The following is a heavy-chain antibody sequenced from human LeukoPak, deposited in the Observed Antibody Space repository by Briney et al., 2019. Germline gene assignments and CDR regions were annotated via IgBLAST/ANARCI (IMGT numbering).Heavy chain of an antibody. CDR3: ASGSGSYRTPYYYMDV. CDR1: GFTVSSNY. D-gene: IGHD3-10*01. V-gene: IGHV3-53*01. J-gene: IGHJ6*03. Sequence: PGGSLRLSRAASGFTVSSNYMSWVRQAPGKGLEWVSIIYSGGSTNYADSVKGRFTISRDNSKNTLYLQMNSLRAEDTAVYYCASGSGSYRTPYYYMDVWGKGTTVTASS. CDR2: IYSGGST.